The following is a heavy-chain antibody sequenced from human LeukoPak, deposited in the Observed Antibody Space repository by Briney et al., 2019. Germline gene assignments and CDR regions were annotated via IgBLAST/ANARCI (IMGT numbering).Heavy chain of an antibody. J-gene: IGHJ4*02. V-gene: IGHV3-48*03. Sequence: PGGSLRLSCAASGYTFSIYEMNWVRQAPGKGLEWISYISSSSSTIYYVDSVKGRFTISRDNARNSLYLQLNSLRAEDTAVYYCARATYDYVWGSYRYNSQFDYWGQGTLVTVSS. CDR2: ISSSSSTI. CDR1: GYTFSIYE. CDR3: ARATYDYVWGSYRYNSQFDY. D-gene: IGHD3-16*02.